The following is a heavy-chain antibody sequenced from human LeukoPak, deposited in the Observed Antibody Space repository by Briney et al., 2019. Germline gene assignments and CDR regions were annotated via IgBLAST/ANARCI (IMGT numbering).Heavy chain of an antibody. CDR1: GFTFDDYA. CDR3: AKDRYGGNSGYFQH. CDR2: ISWNSGSI. D-gene: IGHD4-23*01. V-gene: IGHV3-9*01. J-gene: IGHJ1*01. Sequence: GRSLRLSCAASGFTFDDYAMHWVRHAPGKGLEWVSGISWNSGSIGYADSVKGRFTISRDNAKNSLYLQMNSLRAEDTALYYCAKDRYGGNSGYFQHWGHGTLVTVSS.